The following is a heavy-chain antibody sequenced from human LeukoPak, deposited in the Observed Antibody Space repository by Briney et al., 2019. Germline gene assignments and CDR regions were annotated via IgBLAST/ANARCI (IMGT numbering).Heavy chain of an antibody. V-gene: IGHV4-39*01. CDR3: ARQDYGDYYNPLGAFDI. D-gene: IGHD4-17*01. J-gene: IGHJ3*02. Sequence: PSETLSLTCTVSGGSLSTSSYHWGWIRQPPGKGLEWIGNIYFSGSTYYNPSLKSRVTISLDTSKNQFSLKLSSVTAADTAVYYCARQDYGDYYNPLGAFDIWGQGTMVTVSP. CDR1: GGSLSTSSYH. CDR2: IYFSGST.